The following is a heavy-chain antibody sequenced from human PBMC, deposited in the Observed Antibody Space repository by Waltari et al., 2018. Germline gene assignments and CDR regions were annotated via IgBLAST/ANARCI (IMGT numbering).Heavy chain of an antibody. D-gene: IGHD3-3*01. CDR2: INPSGGST. V-gene: IGHV1-46*01. CDR1: GYTFTSYY. CDR3: ARDGRYDFWSGYYFGY. Sequence: QVQLVQSGAEVKKPGASVKVSCKASGYTFTSYYMHWVRQAPGQGLEWMGRINPSGGSTSYAQKFQGRVTMTRDTSTSTVYMELSSLRSEDTAVYYCARDGRYDFWSGYYFGYWGQGTLVTVSS. J-gene: IGHJ4*02.